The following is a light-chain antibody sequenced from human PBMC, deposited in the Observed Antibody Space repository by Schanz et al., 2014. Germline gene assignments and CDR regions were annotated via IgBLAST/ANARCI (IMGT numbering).Light chain of an antibody. CDR1: QSVSSS. CDR2: SAS. J-gene: IGKJ1*01. Sequence: EIVMTQSPATLSVSPGEGVTLSCRASQSVSSSLAWYQQKPGQAPRLLIYSASTRATDIPARFSGSGSGTEFTLHISSLQSEDVAVYYCQQYYNWPPAWTFGQGTKVEFK. CDR3: QQYYNWPPAWT. V-gene: IGKV3-15*01.